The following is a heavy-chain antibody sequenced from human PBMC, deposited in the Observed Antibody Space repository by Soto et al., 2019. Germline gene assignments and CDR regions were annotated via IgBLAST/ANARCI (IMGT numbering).Heavy chain of an antibody. V-gene: IGHV4-39*01. Sequence: PSETLSLTCTVSGGSISSSSYYWGWIRQPPGKGLEWIGSIYYSGSTYYNPSLKSRVTISVDTSKNHFSLKLSSVTAADTVVFFFARLAIDSSSHLEYFQHWGQGTLVTVSS. J-gene: IGHJ1*01. D-gene: IGHD6-13*01. CDR1: GGSISSSSYY. CDR3: ARLAIDSSSHLEYFQH. CDR2: IYYSGST.